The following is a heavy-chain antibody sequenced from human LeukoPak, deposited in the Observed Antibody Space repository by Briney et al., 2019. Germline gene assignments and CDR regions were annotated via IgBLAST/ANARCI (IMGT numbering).Heavy chain of an antibody. CDR2: INPNSGGT. V-gene: IGHV1-2*02. CDR1: GYTFTGYY. D-gene: IGHD2-15*01. Sequence: ASVKVSCKASGYTFTGYYMHWVRQAPGQGLEWMGWINPNSGGTNYAQKFQGRVTMTRDTSISTAYMELSRLRSDDTAVYYCARDLGYCSGGSCSGWYYYYYMDVWGKGTTVTVSS. J-gene: IGHJ6*03. CDR3: ARDLGYCSGGSCSGWYYYYYMDV.